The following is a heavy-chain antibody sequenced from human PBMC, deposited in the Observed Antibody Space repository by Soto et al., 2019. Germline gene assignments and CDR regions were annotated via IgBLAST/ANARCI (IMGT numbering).Heavy chain of an antibody. CDR3: ARGQRDYYDRSPSGGDY. Sequence: ASVKVSCKASGYTFTSYDINWVRQATGQGLEWMGWMNPNSGNTGYAQKFQGRVTMTRNTSISTAYMELSSLRSEDTAVYYCARGQRDYYDRSPSGGDYGGKGPLVTVP. V-gene: IGHV1-8*01. CDR2: MNPNSGNT. D-gene: IGHD3-22*01. CDR1: GYTFTSYD. J-gene: IGHJ4*02.